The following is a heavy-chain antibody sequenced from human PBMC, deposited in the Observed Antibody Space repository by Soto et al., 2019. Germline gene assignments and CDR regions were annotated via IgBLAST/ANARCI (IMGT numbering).Heavy chain of an antibody. J-gene: IGHJ4*01. Sequence: QVQLVQSGAEVKKPGASVKVSCNASGYTFTSYGISWVRQAPGQGLEWMGWISGYNGNTNYAQKFQGRVTMTTDTSTSTAYMELRSLTSDDTAVYYCARDQEVWTVNYPFFASWGHGTLVTVSS. V-gene: IGHV1-18*01. CDR2: ISGYNGNT. CDR3: ARDQEVWTVNYPFFAS. D-gene: IGHD3-9*01. CDR1: GYTFTSYG.